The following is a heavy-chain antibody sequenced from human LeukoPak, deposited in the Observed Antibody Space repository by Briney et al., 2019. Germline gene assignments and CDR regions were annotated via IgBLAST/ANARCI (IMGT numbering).Heavy chain of an antibody. V-gene: IGHV3-30-3*01. J-gene: IGHJ6*02. Sequence: QTGGSLRLSCAASGFTFSSYAMHWVRQAPGKGLEWVAVISYDGSNKYYADSVKGRFTISRDNSKNTLYLQMNSLRAEDTAVYYCASSRPVSDYVVVPAATYPGYYGMDVWGQGTTVTVSS. CDR2: ISYDGSNK. D-gene: IGHD2-2*01. CDR1: GFTFSSYA. CDR3: ASSRPVSDYVVVPAATYPGYYGMDV.